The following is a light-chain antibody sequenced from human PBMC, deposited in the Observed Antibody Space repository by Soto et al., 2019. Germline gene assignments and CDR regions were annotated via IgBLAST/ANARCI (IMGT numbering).Light chain of an antibody. CDR1: QTISSW. CDR2: KAA. V-gene: IGKV1-5*03. J-gene: IGKJ1*01. Sequence: DIQMTQSPSTLSGSVGDRVTITCRASQTISSWLAWYQQKPGKAPKLLIYKAATLKSGVPSRFSGSGSGTEFTLTSSSLQTDDFATYYCQHYNSYSEAFGQGTKVDIK. CDR3: QHYNSYSEA.